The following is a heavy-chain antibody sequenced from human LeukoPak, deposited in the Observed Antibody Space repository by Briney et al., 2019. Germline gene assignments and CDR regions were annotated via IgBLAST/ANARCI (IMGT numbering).Heavy chain of an antibody. D-gene: IGHD3-10*01. CDR1: GFTFSSYA. V-gene: IGHV3-23*01. CDR2: ISGSGGST. J-gene: IGHJ4*02. Sequence: GGSLRLSCAASGFTFSSYAMSWVRQAPGKGLEWVSAISGSGGSTYYADSVKGRFTISRDNSKNTLYLQMNSLRAEDTAVYYCAKVTYYYGSGRSHFDYWGQGTLVTASS. CDR3: AKVTYYYGSGRSHFDY.